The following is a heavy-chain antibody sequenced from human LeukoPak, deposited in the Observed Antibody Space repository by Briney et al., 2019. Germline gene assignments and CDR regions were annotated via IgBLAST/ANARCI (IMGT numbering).Heavy chain of an antibody. Sequence: SETLSLTCAVYGGSFSGYCWSWIRQPPGKGLEWIGKINHSGSNNYNPYPKSRVTISVDTSKNQFSLKLSSVTAADTAVYCCARGAITMVRGVIIRRAFVYWGQGTLVTVSS. CDR2: INHSGSN. J-gene: IGHJ4*02. CDR3: ARGAITMVRGVIIRRAFVY. D-gene: IGHD3-10*01. V-gene: IGHV4-34*01. CDR1: GGSFSGYC.